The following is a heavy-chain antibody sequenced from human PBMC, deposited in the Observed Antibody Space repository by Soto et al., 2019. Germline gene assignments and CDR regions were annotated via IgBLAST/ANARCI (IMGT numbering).Heavy chain of an antibody. V-gene: IGHV3-74*01. D-gene: IGHD1-1*01. Sequence: GGSLRLSCEASGSIFSNYWMHWVRQTPGTGLVWVSRISNDGSITNYADSVKGRFTISRDNAKNTLYLQMNSLRAEDTAVYYCAKDLTWNQADYWGQGALVTVSS. CDR3: AKDLTWNQADY. J-gene: IGHJ4*02. CDR2: ISNDGSIT. CDR1: GSIFSNYW.